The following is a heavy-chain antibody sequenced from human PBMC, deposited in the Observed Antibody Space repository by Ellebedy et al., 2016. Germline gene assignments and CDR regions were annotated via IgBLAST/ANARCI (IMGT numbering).Heavy chain of an antibody. CDR1: EFIFSSYA. D-gene: IGHD5-24*01. J-gene: IGHJ6*02. Sequence: GESLKISXAASEFIFSSYAMQWVRQAPGKGLEWVAVISNDGYDVYYADSVKGRFTISRDNSKNTLFLQMNSLRPEDMAVYYCARETCGIQRWPYDYGMDMWGQGTTVTVSS. CDR3: ARETCGIQRWPYDYGMDM. CDR2: ISNDGYDV. V-gene: IGHV3-30-3*01.